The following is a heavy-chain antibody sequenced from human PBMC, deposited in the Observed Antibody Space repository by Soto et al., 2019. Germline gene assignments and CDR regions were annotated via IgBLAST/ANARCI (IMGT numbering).Heavy chain of an antibody. CDR3: AKRSNYVLRFLEWLGPQRPFDY. CDR2: ISGSGGST. Sequence: EVQLLESGGGLVQPGGSLRLSCAASGFTFSSYAMSWVRQAPGKGLEWVSAISGSGGSTYYADSVKGRFTISRDNSKNTLYLQMNSLRAEDTAVYYCAKRSNYVLRFLEWLGPQRPFDYWGQGTLVTVSS. V-gene: IGHV3-23*01. J-gene: IGHJ4*02. D-gene: IGHD3-3*01. CDR1: GFTFSSYA.